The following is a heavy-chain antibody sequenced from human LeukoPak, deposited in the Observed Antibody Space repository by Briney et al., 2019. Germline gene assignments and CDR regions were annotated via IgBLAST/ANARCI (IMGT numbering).Heavy chain of an antibody. D-gene: IGHD4-17*01. V-gene: IGHV3-23*01. Sequence: GGSLRLSCAASGFTVSSNYMSWVRQAPGKGLEWVSGISASGGATYYADPVKGRFTISRDNSKNTLYLQMNSLKAEDAALYYCAKGNYGEKIDYWGPGTLVTVSS. J-gene: IGHJ4*02. CDR3: AKGNYGEKIDY. CDR1: GFTVSSNY. CDR2: ISASGGAT.